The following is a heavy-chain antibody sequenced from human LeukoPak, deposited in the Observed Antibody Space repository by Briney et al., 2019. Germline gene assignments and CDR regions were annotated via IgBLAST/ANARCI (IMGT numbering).Heavy chain of an antibody. D-gene: IGHD1-1*01. V-gene: IGHV4-59*01. CDR2: IYYSGST. J-gene: IGHJ4*02. CDR3: AAYNNNDYYFDY. CDR1: GVSISSYY. Sequence: SETLSLTCKVSGVSISSYYWTWIRQPPGKGLEWIGYIYYSGSTNYNPFLKSRVTVSLDTSKNQFSLKLSSVSAADTAVYYCAAYNNNDYYFDYWGQGTLVTVSS.